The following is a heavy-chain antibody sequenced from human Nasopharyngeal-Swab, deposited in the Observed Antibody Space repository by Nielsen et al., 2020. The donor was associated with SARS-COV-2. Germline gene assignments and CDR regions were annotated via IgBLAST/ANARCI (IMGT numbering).Heavy chain of an antibody. D-gene: IGHD6-19*01. Sequence: WVRQAPGQGLEWMGIINPSGGSTSSAQKFQGRVTMTRDTSTSTVYMELSSLRFEDTAVYYCARELHSSGWGTPHWYFDLWGRGTLVTVSS. CDR2: INPSGGST. CDR3: ARELHSSGWGTPHWYFDL. V-gene: IGHV1-46*01. J-gene: IGHJ2*01.